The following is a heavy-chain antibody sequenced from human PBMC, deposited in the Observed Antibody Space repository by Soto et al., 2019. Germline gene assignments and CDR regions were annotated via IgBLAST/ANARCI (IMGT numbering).Heavy chain of an antibody. J-gene: IGHJ6*02. V-gene: IGHV1-2*04. CDR3: AKDFKVSGGHYGSLNYYYGMDV. CDR2: INPNSGGT. Sequence: ASVKFSCKASGYTFTGFYIHWVRQAPGQGLEWMGWINPNSGGTNYAQKFQGWVTMTRDTSITTAYMVLNSLTPEDTAVYYCAKDFKVSGGHYGSLNYYYGMDVWGQGTTVTVSS. CDR1: GYTFTGFY. D-gene: IGHD3-10*01.